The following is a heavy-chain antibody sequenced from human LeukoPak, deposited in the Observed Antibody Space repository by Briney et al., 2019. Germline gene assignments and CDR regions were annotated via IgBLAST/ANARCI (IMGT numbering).Heavy chain of an antibody. CDR2: IYYSGST. CDR3: AREDYYDSSGYSH. Sequence: SQTLSLTCTVSGGSISSYYWSWIRQPPGTGLEWIGYIYYSGSTNYNPTLKSRLTISVDKAKTQFSLKLRSVTAADTAVYYCAREDYYDSSGYSHWGQGTLVTVSS. V-gene: IGHV4-59*01. D-gene: IGHD3-22*01. CDR1: GGSISSYY. J-gene: IGHJ4*02.